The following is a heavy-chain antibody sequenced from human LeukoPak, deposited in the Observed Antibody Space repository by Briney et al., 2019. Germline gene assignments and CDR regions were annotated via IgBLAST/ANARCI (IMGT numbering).Heavy chain of an antibody. CDR1: GFTFDDYA. J-gene: IGHJ6*02. V-gene: IGHV3-9*01. CDR2: ISWNSGSI. Sequence: GRSLRLSCAASGFTFDDYAMHWVRQAPERGLEWVSGISWNSGSIGYADSVKGRFTISRDNAKNSLYLQMNSLRAEDTALYYCAKDIDRLSYYYYGMDVWGQGTTVTVSS. D-gene: IGHD2/OR15-2a*01. CDR3: AKDIDRLSYYYYGMDV.